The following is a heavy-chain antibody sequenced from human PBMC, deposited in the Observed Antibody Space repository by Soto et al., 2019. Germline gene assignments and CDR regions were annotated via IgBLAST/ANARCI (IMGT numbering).Heavy chain of an antibody. J-gene: IGHJ6*02. V-gene: IGHV1-69*13. CDR1: GGTFSSYA. D-gene: IGHD3-10*01. CDR2: IIPIFGTA. CDR3: ATNYGSGAGYYGMDV. Sequence: ASVKVSCKASGGTFSSYAISWVRQAPGQGLEWMGGIIPIFGTANYAQKFQGRVTITADESTSTAYMELSSLRSEDTAVYYCATNYGSGAGYYGMDVWGQGTTVTSP.